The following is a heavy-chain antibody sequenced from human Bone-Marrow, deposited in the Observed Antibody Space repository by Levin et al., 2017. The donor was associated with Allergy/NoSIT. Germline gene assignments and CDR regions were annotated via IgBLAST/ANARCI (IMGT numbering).Heavy chain of an antibody. CDR3: ARDLSSGSYLKAHYFDY. Sequence: GGSLRLSCAASGFTFSSYWMHWVRQAPGKGLVWVSRINSDGSSTSYADSVKGRFTISRDNAKNTLYLQMNSLRAEDTAVYYCARDLSSGSYLKAHYFDYWGQGTLVTVSS. CDR2: INSDGSST. J-gene: IGHJ4*02. D-gene: IGHD1-26*01. CDR1: GFTFSSYW. V-gene: IGHV3-74*01.